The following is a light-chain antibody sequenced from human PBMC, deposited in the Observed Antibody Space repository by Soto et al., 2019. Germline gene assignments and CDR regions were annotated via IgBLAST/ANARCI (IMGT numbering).Light chain of an antibody. J-gene: IGKJ1*01. V-gene: IGKV3-20*01. CDR3: QQSSLSPRT. CDR2: GAS. CDR1: QSVSSR. Sequence: EIVMAQSPGTLAWSPGERATLSCRASQSVSSRLAWYQQKPGQAPRLLISGASSRATGIPDRFSGSGSGTDFTLTLSSLEPEDFATYYCQQSSLSPRTFGQGTKVDIK.